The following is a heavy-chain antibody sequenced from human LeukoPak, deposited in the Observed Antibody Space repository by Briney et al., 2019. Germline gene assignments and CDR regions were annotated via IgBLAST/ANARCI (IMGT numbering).Heavy chain of an antibody. CDR1: GGSISSGDYY. J-gene: IGHJ6*04. D-gene: IGHD2-2*02. V-gene: IGHV4-30-4*08. CDR2: IYYSGST. Sequence: SETLSLTCTVSGGSISSGDYYWSWIRQPPGKGLEWIGYIYYSGSTYYNPSLKSRVTISVDTSKSQFSLKLSSVTAADTAVYYCARELKFGFTRYCSSTSCYSPIFWGKGTTVTVSS. CDR3: ARELKFGFTRYCSSTSCYSPIF.